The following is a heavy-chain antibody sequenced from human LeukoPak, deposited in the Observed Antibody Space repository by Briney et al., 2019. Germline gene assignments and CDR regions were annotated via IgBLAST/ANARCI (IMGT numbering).Heavy chain of an antibody. Sequence: ASVKVSCKASGYTFTSYGISWVRQAPGQGLEWMGWISAYNGNTNHAQKLQGRVTMTTDTSTSTAYMELRSLRSDDTAVYYCARDRYCSSTSCYASGDYWGQGTLVTVSS. V-gene: IGHV1-18*01. J-gene: IGHJ4*02. CDR3: ARDRYCSSTSCYASGDY. CDR1: GYTFTSYG. CDR2: ISAYNGNT. D-gene: IGHD2-2*01.